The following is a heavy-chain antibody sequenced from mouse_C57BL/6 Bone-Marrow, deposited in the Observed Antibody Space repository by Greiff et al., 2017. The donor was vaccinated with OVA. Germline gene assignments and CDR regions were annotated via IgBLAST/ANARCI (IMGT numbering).Heavy chain of an antibody. J-gene: IGHJ2*01. CDR1: GFTFSDYG. V-gene: IGHV5-15*01. CDR2: ISNLAYSI. D-gene: IGHD2-1*01. CDR3: ARRSYGNYLDY. Sequence: EVKLMESGGGLVQPGGSLKLSCAASGFTFSDYGMAWVRQAPRKGPEWVAFISNLAYSIYYADTVTGRFTISRENAKNTLYLEMSSLRSEDTAMYYCARRSYGNYLDYWGQGTTLTVSS.